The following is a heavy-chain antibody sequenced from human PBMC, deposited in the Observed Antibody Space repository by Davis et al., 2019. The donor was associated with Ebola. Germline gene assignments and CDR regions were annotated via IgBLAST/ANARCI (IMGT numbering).Heavy chain of an antibody. CDR2: INWNGAST. D-gene: IGHD4-17*01. J-gene: IGHJ2*01. CDR1: GFTFKDHN. Sequence: PGGSLRLSCAASGFTFKDHNMNWVRRAPGRGLEWVAGINWNGASTGYAVSLKRRFFISRDNAKNSLYLQINSLGVDDTALYHCARSDSGGNWYFDLWGRGTLVTVSS. CDR3: ARSDSGGNWYFDL. V-gene: IGHV3-20*01.